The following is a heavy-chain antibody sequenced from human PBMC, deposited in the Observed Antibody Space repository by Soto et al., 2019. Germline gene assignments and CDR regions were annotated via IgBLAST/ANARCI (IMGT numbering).Heavy chain of an antibody. V-gene: IGHV3-30-3*01. D-gene: IGHD4-17*01. CDR1: GFTFSSYA. CDR3: ARDFNPVSMGTTEPGGMDV. J-gene: IGHJ6*02. Sequence: GGSLRLSCAASGFTFSSYAMHWVRQAPGKGLEWVAVISYDGSNKYYADSVKGRFTISRDNSKNTLYLQMNSLRAEDTAVYYCARDFNPVSMGTTEPGGMDVWGQGTTVTVSS. CDR2: ISYDGSNK.